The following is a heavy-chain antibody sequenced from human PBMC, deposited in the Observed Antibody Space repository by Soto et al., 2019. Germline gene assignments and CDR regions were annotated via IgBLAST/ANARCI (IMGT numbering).Heavy chain of an antibody. CDR1: GGTFSSYA. CDR3: ARDRAVAGTYHYGMDV. D-gene: IGHD6-19*01. CDR2: IIPIFGTA. V-gene: IGHV1-69*01. Sequence: GASVKVSCKASGGTFSSYAISWVRQAPGQGLEWMGGIIPIFGTANYAQKFQGRVTITADESTSTAYMELSSLRSDDTAVYYCARDRAVAGTYHYGMDVWGQGTTVTVSS. J-gene: IGHJ6*02.